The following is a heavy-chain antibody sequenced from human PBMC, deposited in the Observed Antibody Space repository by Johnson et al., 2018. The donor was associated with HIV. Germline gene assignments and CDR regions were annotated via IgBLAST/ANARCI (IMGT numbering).Heavy chain of an antibody. CDR1: GFTFSNYG. CDR2: VWYDGSNE. CDR3: AKDMERYSYGPDAFDI. V-gene: IGHV3-33*03. J-gene: IGHJ3*02. Sequence: QVHLVESGGGVVQPGRSLRLSCAASGFTFSNYGMHWVRQAPGKGLDWVAVVWYDGSNEYYADSVKGRFTISRDNAKNSLYLQMNSLRAEDTALYYCAKDMERYSYGPDAFDIWGQGTMVTVSS. D-gene: IGHD5-18*01.